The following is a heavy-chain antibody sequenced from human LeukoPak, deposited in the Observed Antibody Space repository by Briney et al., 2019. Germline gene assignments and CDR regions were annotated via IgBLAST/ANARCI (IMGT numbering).Heavy chain of an antibody. CDR1: GFTFSSYS. V-gene: IGHV3-21*01. Sequence: GGSLRLSCAASGFTFSSYSMNWVRQAPGKGLEWVSSISSSSYIYYADSVKGRFTISRDNAKNSLYLQMNSLRAEDTAVYYCARGNHGYSYGYYYYYYMDVWGKGTTVTVSS. J-gene: IGHJ6*03. CDR3: ARGNHGYSYGYYYYYYMDV. CDR2: ISSSSYI. D-gene: IGHD5-18*01.